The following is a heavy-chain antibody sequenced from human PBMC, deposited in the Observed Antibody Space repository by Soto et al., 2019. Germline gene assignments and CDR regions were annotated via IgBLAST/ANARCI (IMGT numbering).Heavy chain of an antibody. CDR1: EFTFGEYG. D-gene: IGHD3-10*01. V-gene: IGHV3-49*03. CDR2: IRTKAYGGTT. J-gene: IGHJ4*02. Sequence: GGSLRLSCTASEFTFGEYGMSWFRQPPGKGLEWVGLIRTKAYGGTTEYAASVKGRFTISRDDSKSIAYLQMNSLKSEDTAVYYCSRIWGSGDFLPDYWGQGTPVTVSS. CDR3: SRIWGSGDFLPDY.